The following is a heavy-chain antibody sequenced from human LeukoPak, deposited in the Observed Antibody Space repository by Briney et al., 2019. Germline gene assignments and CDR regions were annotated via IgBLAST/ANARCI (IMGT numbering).Heavy chain of an antibody. CDR3: ARDEVAYCSGGSCYDLAY. V-gene: IGHV3-30*04. D-gene: IGHD2-15*01. CDR1: GFTFSSYP. J-gene: IGHJ4*02. Sequence: GGSLRLSCAASGFTFSSYPMHWVRQAPGKGLARVAIISYDGTNKYYADSVKGRFTISRDNSKNTLLLQMNSLRAEDTAVYYCARDEVAYCSGGSCYDLAYWGQGTLVTVSS. CDR2: ISYDGTNK.